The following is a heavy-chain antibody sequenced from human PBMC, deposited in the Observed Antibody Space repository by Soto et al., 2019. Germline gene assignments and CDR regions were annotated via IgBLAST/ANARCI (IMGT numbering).Heavy chain of an antibody. CDR1: GFTFSSYW. V-gene: IGHV3-7*01. D-gene: IGHD3-3*01. Sequence: EVQLVESGGGLVQPGGSLRLSCAASGFTFSSYWMSWVRQAPGKGLEWVANIKQAGSEKYYVDSVKGRFTISRDNAKNSLYLQMNSLRAEDTAVYYCAREETTYYDFWSGYGSNNWFDPWGQGTLVTVSS. J-gene: IGHJ5*02. CDR2: IKQAGSEK. CDR3: AREETTYYDFWSGYGSNNWFDP.